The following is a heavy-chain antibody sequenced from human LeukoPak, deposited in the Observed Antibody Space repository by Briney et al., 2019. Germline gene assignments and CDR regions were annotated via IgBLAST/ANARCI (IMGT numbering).Heavy chain of an antibody. V-gene: IGHV3-49*04. CDR2: IRSKAYGGTT. D-gene: IGHD3-16*02. J-gene: IGHJ4*02. CDR1: GFTFGDYA. Sequence: GGSLRLSCTASGFTFGDYAMSWVRQAPGKGLEWVGFIRSKAYGGTTEYAASVKGRFTISRDDSKSIAYLQMNSLKTEDTAVYYCTRDKMITFGGVIALFDYWGQGTLVTVSS. CDR3: TRDKMITFGGVIALFDY.